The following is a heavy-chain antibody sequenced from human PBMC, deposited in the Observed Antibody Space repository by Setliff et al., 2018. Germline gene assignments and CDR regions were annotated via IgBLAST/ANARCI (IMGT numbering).Heavy chain of an antibody. CDR2: IYASGST. D-gene: IGHD3-3*02. CDR1: GGSISSYY. J-gene: IGHJ6*04. Sequence: PSETLSLTCTVSGGSISSYYWSWIRQPPGKGLEWIGYIYASGSTNYNPSLKSRVTLSVDTSNNQFSLQLSSVTAADTAVYYCARDGLGAFSLRSMDVWGKGTTVTVSS. V-gene: IGHV4-59*01. CDR3: ARDGLGAFSLRSMDV.